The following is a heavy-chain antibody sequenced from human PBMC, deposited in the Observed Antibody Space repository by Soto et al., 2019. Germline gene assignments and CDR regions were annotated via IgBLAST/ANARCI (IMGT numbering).Heavy chain of an antibody. J-gene: IGHJ3*02. V-gene: IGHV4-59*01. Sequence: SETLSLTCTVSGGSISSYYWSWIRQPPGKGLEWIGYIYYSGSTNYNPSLKSRVTISVDTSKNQFSLKLSSVTAADTAVYYCARVKGWLQPNDPFDIWGQGTMVTVSS. CDR1: GGSISSYY. CDR3: ARVKGWLQPNDPFDI. CDR2: IYYSGST. D-gene: IGHD5-18*01.